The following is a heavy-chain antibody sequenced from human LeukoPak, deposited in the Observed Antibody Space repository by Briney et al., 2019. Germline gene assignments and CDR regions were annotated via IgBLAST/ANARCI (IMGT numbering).Heavy chain of an antibody. V-gene: IGHV4-39*01. D-gene: IGHD1-1*01. CDR1: GGSVSSRSYY. Sequence: SETLSLTCTVSGGSVSSRSYYWGWIRQPPGKGLEWIGSIYYTGGTYYNASLKSRVAISVDTSKNQFSLTLNSVTAADTAVYYCARQSPTFNCGIWGQGTMVSVSS. CDR2: IYYTGGT. CDR3: ARQSPTFNCGI. J-gene: IGHJ3*02.